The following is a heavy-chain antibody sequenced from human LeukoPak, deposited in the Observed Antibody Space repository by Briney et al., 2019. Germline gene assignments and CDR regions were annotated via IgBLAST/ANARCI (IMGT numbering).Heavy chain of an antibody. J-gene: IGHJ3*02. CDR2: IIPIFGTP. Sequence: GASVKVSCKASGGTFSTYAISWVRQAPGQGLEWMGGIIPIFGTPNYAQKFQGRVTVTADESTSTAYMELSSLRSEDTAVYYCARGRHYYDSSDYYYEGDGFDIWGQGTMVTVSS. CDR1: GGTFSTYA. CDR3: ARGRHYYDSSDYYYEGDGFDI. D-gene: IGHD3-22*01. V-gene: IGHV1-69*13.